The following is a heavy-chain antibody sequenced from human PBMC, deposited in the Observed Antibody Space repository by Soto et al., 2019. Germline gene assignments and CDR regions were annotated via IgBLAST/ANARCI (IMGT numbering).Heavy chain of an antibody. CDR2: ISYDGSNK. Sequence: QVQLVESGGGVVQPGRSLRLSCAASGFTFSSYGMHWVRQAPGEGLEWVAVISYDGSNKYYADSVKGRFTISRDNSKNTLYLQMNSLRAEDTAVYYCELGVRAAAGSDAFDIWGQGTMVTVSS. J-gene: IGHJ3*02. CDR1: GFTFSSYG. D-gene: IGHD6-13*01. V-gene: IGHV3-30*03. CDR3: ELGVRAAAGSDAFDI.